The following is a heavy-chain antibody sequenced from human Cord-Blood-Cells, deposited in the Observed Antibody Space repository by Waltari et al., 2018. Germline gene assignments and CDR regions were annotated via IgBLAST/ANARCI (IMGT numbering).Heavy chain of an antibody. V-gene: IGHV3-7*01. CDR2: IKEDGSEK. D-gene: IGHD6-6*01. CDR3: AGPRRRSSSSQLDY. Sequence: EVQLVESGGGLVQPGGSLRLSCAASGSTFSSYWMSWARQAAGKGLEWVANIKEDGSEKYDVDSGKGRFTISGDNAKNALYLQMNSRRAEDRAVYYCAGPRRRSSSSQLDYWGQGTLVTVSS. J-gene: IGHJ4*02. CDR1: GSTFSSYW.